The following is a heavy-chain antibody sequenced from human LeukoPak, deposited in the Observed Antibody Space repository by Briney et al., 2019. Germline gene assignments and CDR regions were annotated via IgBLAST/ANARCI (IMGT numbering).Heavy chain of an antibody. CDR1: GYTFTSYD. J-gene: IGHJ1*01. D-gene: IGHD3-22*01. V-gene: IGHV1-8*01. Sequence: SVKVSCKASGYTFTSYDINWVRQATGQGLEWMGWMNPNSGNTGYAQKFQGRVTMTRNTSISTAYMELSSLRSEDTAVYYCARGQDHYYDSSGYYRGAEYFQHWGQGTLVTVSS. CDR2: MNPNSGNT. CDR3: ARGQDHYYDSSGYYRGAEYFQH.